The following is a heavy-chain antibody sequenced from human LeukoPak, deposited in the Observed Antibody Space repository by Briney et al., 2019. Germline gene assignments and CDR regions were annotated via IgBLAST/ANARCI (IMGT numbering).Heavy chain of an antibody. CDR2: ISPKGIT. Sequence: SETLSLTCLVSGYAINIDYSWGWIRQSPGKGLEWIGVISPKGITYYNPSLRGRVTISVDTSKNQFSLKLSSVTAADTAVYYCAVLTGYYYDSSGSDWFDPWGRGTLVTVSS. CDR3: AVLTGYYYDSSGSDWFDP. CDR1: GYAINIDYS. D-gene: IGHD3-22*01. V-gene: IGHV4-38-2*01. J-gene: IGHJ5*02.